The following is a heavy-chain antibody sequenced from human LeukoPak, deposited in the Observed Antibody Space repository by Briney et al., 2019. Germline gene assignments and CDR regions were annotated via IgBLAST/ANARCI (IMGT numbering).Heavy chain of an antibody. J-gene: IGHJ4*02. CDR1: GFTFTRYA. V-gene: IGHV3-9*01. CDR2: ISWNSGSI. CDR3: AKGGDTSCYVCRYDY. D-gene: IGHD2-2*01. Sequence: PGGSLRLSCAASGFTFTRYAMHWVRQAPGKGLEWVSGISWNSGSIGYADSVKGRFTISRDNAKNSLYLQMNSLRAEDTALYYCAKGGDTSCYVCRYDYWGQGTLVTVSS.